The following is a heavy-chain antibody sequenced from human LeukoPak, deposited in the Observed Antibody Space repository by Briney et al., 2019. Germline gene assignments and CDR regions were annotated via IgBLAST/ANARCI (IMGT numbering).Heavy chain of an antibody. Sequence: GGSLRLSCAASGFTLSTYAMSWVRQAPGKGLEWVSGFGGGSGGATYYADSVKGRFTISRDSSKNALYLQMNSLRAEDTAVYYCTRDWDFIFYWGQGTLVTVSS. D-gene: IGHD1-26*01. CDR1: GFTLSTYA. CDR2: FGGGSGGAT. CDR3: TRDWDFIFY. J-gene: IGHJ4*02. V-gene: IGHV3-23*01.